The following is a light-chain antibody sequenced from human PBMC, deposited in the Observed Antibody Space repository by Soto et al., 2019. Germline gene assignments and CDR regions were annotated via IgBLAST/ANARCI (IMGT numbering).Light chain of an antibody. Sequence: QSVLTQPASVSGSPGQSIAISCTGTSSDVGGYNYVSWYQQHPGKAPKLMIYAVSNRPSGVSNRFSGSKSGTTASLTISGLQAEDEADYYCSSYANSGSRLFGGGTKLTVL. CDR1: SSDVGGYNY. J-gene: IGLJ3*02. CDR2: AVS. CDR3: SSYANSGSRL. V-gene: IGLV2-14*01.